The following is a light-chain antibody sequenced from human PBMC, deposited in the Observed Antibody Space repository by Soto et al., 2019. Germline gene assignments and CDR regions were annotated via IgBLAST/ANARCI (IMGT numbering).Light chain of an antibody. CDR2: GAS. J-gene: IGKJ4*01. V-gene: IGKV3-20*01. CDR3: QQYGSSPRLT. CDR1: QSVSNDF. Sequence: EIVLTQSPGILSLSPGERATLSCRASQSVSNDFLAWYQQKPGQAPRLLIYGASTRATDVPDRFSGSGSGADFTLSISRLEPEDFAVYYCQQYGSSPRLTFGGGTKVDIK.